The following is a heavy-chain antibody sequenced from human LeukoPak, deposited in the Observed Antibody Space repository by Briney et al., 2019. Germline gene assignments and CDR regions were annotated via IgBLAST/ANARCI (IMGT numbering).Heavy chain of an antibody. CDR3: ARAESMALYFLY. J-gene: IGHJ1*01. D-gene: IGHD1-14*01. CDR2: VSTYNGDT. V-gene: IGHV1-18*01. CDR1: GYTYTDFG. Sequence: ASVKVSCKASGYTYTDFGFIWVRQAPGQGLEWMGWVSTYNGDTDYAKKFQDRVTMTTESSTQTTFMELRNLRSDDTAVYYCARAESMALYFLYWGQGTLVSVSS.